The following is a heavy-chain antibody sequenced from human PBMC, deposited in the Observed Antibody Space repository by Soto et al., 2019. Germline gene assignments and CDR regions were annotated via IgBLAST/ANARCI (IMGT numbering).Heavy chain of an antibody. CDR2: INHSGST. J-gene: IGHJ6*02. Sequence: SETLSLTCAVYGVSFSGYYWSWIRQPPGKGLEWIGEINHSGSTYYNPSLKSRVTISVDTSKNQFSLKLSSVTAADTAVYYCARGDPVYYGSGSYYRALDVWGQGTTVT. D-gene: IGHD3-10*01. CDR3: ARGDPVYYGSGSYYRALDV. CDR1: GVSFSGYY. V-gene: IGHV4-34*01.